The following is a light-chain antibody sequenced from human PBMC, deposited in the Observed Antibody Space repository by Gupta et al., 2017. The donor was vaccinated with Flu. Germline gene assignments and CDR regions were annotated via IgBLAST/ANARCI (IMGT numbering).Light chain of an antibody. CDR2: SSS. J-gene: IGKJ2*03. CDR1: EGISTC. CDR3: QQTDSFPFS. Sequence: DIQMTQSPSSVSASVGDRVTITCRASEGISTCVAWYQQKPGKAPKLLIFSSSNLQSGVPSRFSGNASGTDFTLSINNLQSEDCATYYCQQTDSFPFSFGQGTKVEI. V-gene: IGKV1-12*01.